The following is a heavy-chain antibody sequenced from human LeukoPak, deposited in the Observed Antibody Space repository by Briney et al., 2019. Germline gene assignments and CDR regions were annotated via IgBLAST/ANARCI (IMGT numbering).Heavy chain of an antibody. CDR1: GGSISTNVYY. V-gene: IGHV4-39*02. Sequence: PSETLSLTCSVSGGSISTNVYYWAWIRQPPGRGLEWIGSVFYSGSTYFNPSLESRLTIFVDTAKNHFSLRLSSVTAADTAVYYCARDLAPYDFWSGYYKGNWFDPWGQGTLVTVSS. CDR3: ARDLAPYDFWSGYYKGNWFDP. J-gene: IGHJ5*02. D-gene: IGHD3-3*01. CDR2: VFYSGST.